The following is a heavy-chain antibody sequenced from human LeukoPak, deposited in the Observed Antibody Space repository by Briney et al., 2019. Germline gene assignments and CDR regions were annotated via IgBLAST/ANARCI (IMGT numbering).Heavy chain of an antibody. D-gene: IGHD5-24*01. CDR2: ITYDGSST. V-gene: IGHV3-74*01. CDR1: GFTFTSHW. Sequence: GGSLRLSCAASGFTFTSHWIHWVRRPPGKGLLWVSYITYDGSSTIYADSVKGRFTISRDNAKTAVHLQMNSLRVEDTAIYYCARASDGWSIDYWGQGTLVTVSS. J-gene: IGHJ4*02. CDR3: ARASDGWSIDY.